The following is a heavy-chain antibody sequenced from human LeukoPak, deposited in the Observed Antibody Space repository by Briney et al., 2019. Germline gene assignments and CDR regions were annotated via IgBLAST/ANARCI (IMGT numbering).Heavy chain of an antibody. J-gene: IGHJ4*02. CDR3: ARDQGGPTSY. V-gene: IGHV3-48*02. Sequence: GGSLRLSCAASGLTFSSYSMNWVRQAPGKGLEWVAYISSFSGTIYYADSVKGRFTISRDNAKNSLYLQMNSLRDEDTAVYYCARDQGGPTSYGGQGTLVTVSS. D-gene: IGHD3-16*01. CDR2: ISSFSGTI. CDR1: GLTFSSYS.